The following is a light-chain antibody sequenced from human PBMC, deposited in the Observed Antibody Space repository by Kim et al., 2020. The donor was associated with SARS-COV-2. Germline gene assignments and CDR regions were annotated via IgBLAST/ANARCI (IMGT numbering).Light chain of an antibody. CDR2: GAS. Sequence: PGESATLYCGASQRVGRFLAGYPPTPGLPPRLPIYGASNRATGIPARFSGSGSGTDFTLTTSRREPEEPAVYYCQQRTDWQITFGQGTRREIK. J-gene: IGKJ5*01. CDR3: QQRTDWQIT. V-gene: IGKV3-11*01. CDR1: QRVGRF.